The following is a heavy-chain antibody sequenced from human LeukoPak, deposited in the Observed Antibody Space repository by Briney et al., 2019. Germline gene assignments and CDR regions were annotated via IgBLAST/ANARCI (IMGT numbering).Heavy chain of an antibody. CDR1: GGSISTYY. D-gene: IGHD1-26*01. CDR3: ARHGGSLGYFDS. Sequence: SETLSLTCSVSGGSISTYYWGWIRQTPGKGLEWIVYVYYSVTTNYNPSLKGRVTISSDTSKNQFSLNLRSVNVADTAIYYCARHGGSLGYFDSWGQGTLVTVSS. V-gene: IGHV4-59*08. CDR2: VYYSVTT. J-gene: IGHJ4*02.